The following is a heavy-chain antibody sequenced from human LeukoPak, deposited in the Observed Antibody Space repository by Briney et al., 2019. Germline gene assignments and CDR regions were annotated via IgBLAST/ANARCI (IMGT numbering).Heavy chain of an antibody. CDR3: ARDIVMVTYWFDP. D-gene: IGHD5-18*01. J-gene: IGHJ5*02. CDR2: INPNSGGT. Sequence: GASVKVSCKASGYTFTGYYMHWVRQAPGQGLEWMGWINPNSGGTNYAQKFQGRVTMTRDTSISTAYMELSRLRSDDTAVYYCARDIVMVTYWFDPWGQGTTVTVSS. CDR1: GYTFTGYY. V-gene: IGHV1-2*02.